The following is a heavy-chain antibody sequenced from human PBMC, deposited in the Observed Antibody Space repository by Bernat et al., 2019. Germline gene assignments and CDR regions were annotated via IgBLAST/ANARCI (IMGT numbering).Heavy chain of an antibody. CDR2: ISYDGSNK. CDR1: GFTFSSYA. Sequence: QVQLVESGGGVVQPGRSLRLSCAASGFTFSSYAMHWVRQAPGKGLEWVAVISYDGSNKYYADSVKGRFTISRDNSKNTLYLQMNSLRAEDTAVYSCARDRSSGWYWSRGWFDPWGQGTLVTVSS. V-gene: IGHV3-30-3*01. J-gene: IGHJ5*02. CDR3: ARDRSSGWYWSRGWFDP. D-gene: IGHD6-19*01.